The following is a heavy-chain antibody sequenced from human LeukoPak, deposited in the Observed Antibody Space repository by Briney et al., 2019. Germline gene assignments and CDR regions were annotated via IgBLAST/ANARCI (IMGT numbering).Heavy chain of an antibody. V-gene: IGHV3-21*01. CDR3: AREITGYKTLAPMDV. CDR1: GFTFSSYS. J-gene: IGHJ6*03. Sequence: PGGSLRLSCAASGFTFSSYSMNWVRQAPGKGLEWVSSISSSSSYIYYADSVKGRFTISRDNAKNSLYLQMNSLRAEDTAVYYCAREITGYKTLAPMDVWGKGTTVTVSS. CDR2: ISSSSSYI. D-gene: IGHD5-24*01.